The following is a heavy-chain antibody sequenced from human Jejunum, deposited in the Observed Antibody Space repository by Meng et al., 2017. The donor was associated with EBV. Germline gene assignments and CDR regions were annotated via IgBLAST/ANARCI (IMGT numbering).Heavy chain of an antibody. V-gene: IGHV1-18*04. D-gene: IGHD3-10*01. J-gene: IGHJ5*02. Sequence: QPKRGHSGTEVKKLGASVNVACKASGYTFTMYGSSWVRQAPGQGLEWMGWISASNGDTNYAQKFQGRFTMYTETSTNTAYMELGSLRSDDTAVYYCARYGSGSSALDPWGQGTLVTVSS. CDR1: GYTFTMYG. CDR3: ARYGSGSSALDP. CDR2: ISASNGDT.